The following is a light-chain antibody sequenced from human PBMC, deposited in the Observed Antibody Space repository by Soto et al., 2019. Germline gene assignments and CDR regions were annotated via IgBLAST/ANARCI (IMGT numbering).Light chain of an antibody. Sequence: QSVLTQPPSVSAAPGQKVTISCSGSSSNIGGNSVSWYQQLPGTAPKLLIYDDNKRPSGIPDRFSGSKSGTSATLGITGFQTGDEADYYCGSLDSRLSAYVFGIGTKVTV. CDR2: DDN. J-gene: IGLJ1*01. V-gene: IGLV1-51*01. CDR3: GSLDSRLSAYV. CDR1: SSNIGGNS.